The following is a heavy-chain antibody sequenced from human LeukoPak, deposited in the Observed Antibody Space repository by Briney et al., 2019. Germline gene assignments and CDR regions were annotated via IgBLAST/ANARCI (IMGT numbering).Heavy chain of an antibody. D-gene: IGHD3-3*01. V-gene: IGHV1-69*05. CDR1: GGTFSSYA. J-gene: IGHJ5*02. Sequence: SVKVSCKASGGTFSSYAISWVRQDPGQGLEWMGGIIPIFGTANYAQKFQGRVTITTDESTSTAYMELSSLRSEDTAVYYCARDRDDAVTIFGVVIQNWFDPWGQGTLVTVSS. CDR3: ARDRDDAVTIFGVVIQNWFDP. CDR2: IIPIFGTA.